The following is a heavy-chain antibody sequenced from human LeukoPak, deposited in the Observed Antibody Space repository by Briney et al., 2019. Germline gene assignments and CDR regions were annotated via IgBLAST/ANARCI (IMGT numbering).Heavy chain of an antibody. Sequence: GGSLRLSCTASGFSFSNYAMSWVRQGPGKGLEWVAVIWYDGRSQYYADSVKGRFTISRDNSKTTLYLQMNSLRAEDTALYYCARTKAGILYYFDSWGQGTLVTVSS. CDR3: ARTKAGILYYFDS. J-gene: IGHJ4*02. CDR2: IWYDGRSQ. V-gene: IGHV3-33*08. D-gene: IGHD6-13*01. CDR1: GFSFSNYA.